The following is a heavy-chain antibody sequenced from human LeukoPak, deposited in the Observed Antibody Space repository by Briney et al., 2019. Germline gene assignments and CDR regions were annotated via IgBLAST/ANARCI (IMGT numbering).Heavy chain of an antibody. J-gene: IGHJ6*02. CDR2: IYPGDSET. CDR1: GYTFAGSW. Sequence: PGESLKISCEGSGYTFAGSWVGWVRQLPGKGLEYMGIIYPGDSETRYSPSFQGQVTFSADKSINTAYLQWSSLKASDTAMYYCARHVAYYDILTGYYTDYYYYGMDVWGQGTTVTVSS. CDR3: ARHVAYYDILTGYYTDYYYYGMDV. V-gene: IGHV5-51*01. D-gene: IGHD3-9*01.